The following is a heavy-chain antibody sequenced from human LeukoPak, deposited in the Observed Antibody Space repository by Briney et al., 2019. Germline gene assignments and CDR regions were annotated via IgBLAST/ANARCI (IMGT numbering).Heavy chain of an antibody. V-gene: IGHV3-66*04. CDR1: GFSVSGSY. Sequence: GGSLRLSCVASGFSVSGSYMTWVRQPPGKGLQWVSHLFPGGTTYYADYVKGRFTISRDSSKNILSLRMNILRAEDTAVYYCARRAGAYSHPYDYWGQGTLVTVSS. J-gene: IGHJ4*02. CDR3: ARRAGAYSHPYDY. CDR2: LFPGGTT. D-gene: IGHD4/OR15-4a*01.